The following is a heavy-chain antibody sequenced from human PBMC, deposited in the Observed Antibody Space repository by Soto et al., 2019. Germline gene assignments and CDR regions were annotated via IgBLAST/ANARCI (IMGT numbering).Heavy chain of an antibody. J-gene: IGHJ1*01. CDR1: GFTFSSYG. CDR2: IWYDGSNK. Sequence: QVQLVESGGGVVQPGRSLRLSCAASGFTFSSYGMHWVRQAPGKGLEWVAVIWYDGSNKYYADSVKARSTISRDNSKNTLYLQMNSLRVEDTAVYYCARDRESYSSSWSSFQHWGQGTLVTVSS. CDR3: ARDRESYSSSWSSFQH. D-gene: IGHD6-13*01. V-gene: IGHV3-33*01.